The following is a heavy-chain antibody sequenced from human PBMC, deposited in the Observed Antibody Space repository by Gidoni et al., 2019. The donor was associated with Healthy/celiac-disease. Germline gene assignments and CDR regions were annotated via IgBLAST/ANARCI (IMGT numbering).Heavy chain of an antibody. Sequence: QVQLVQSGAEVKKPGSSVKVSCKASGGTFSSYAISWVRQAPGQGLEWMGGIIPIFGTANYAQKFQGRVTITADESTSTAYMELSSLRSEDTAVYYCARDLTYDSGAYTDYYYGMDVWGQGTTVTVSS. V-gene: IGHV1-69*01. D-gene: IGHD3-3*01. CDR1: GGTFSSYA. J-gene: IGHJ6*02. CDR3: ARDLTYDSGAYTDYYYGMDV. CDR2: IIPIFGTA.